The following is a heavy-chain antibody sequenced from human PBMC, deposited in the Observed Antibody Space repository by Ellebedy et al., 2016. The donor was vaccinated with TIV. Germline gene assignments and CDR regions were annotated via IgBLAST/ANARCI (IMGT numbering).Heavy chain of an antibody. CDR3: AKDRDGSGSFSSLDY. CDR2: ISSSSSTI. D-gene: IGHD3-10*01. V-gene: IGHV3-48*04. Sequence: GGSLRLXXAASGFTFSSYSMNWVRQAPGKGLEWVSYISSSSSTIYYADSVKGRFTISRDNAKNSLYLQMNSLRAEDTAVYYCAKDRDGSGSFSSLDYWGQGTLVTVSS. J-gene: IGHJ4*02. CDR1: GFTFSSYS.